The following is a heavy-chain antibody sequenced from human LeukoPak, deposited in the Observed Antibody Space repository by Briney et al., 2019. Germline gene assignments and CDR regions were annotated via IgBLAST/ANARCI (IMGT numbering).Heavy chain of an antibody. Sequence: SETLSLTCTVSGGSISSYYWSWIRQPPGKGLEWIGYIYYSGSTNYNPSPKSRVTISVDTSKNQFSLKLSSVTAADTAVYYCARGGHYYDSLGAFDIWGQGTMVTVSS. CDR1: GGSISSYY. J-gene: IGHJ3*02. D-gene: IGHD3-22*01. CDR2: IYYSGST. CDR3: ARGGHYYDSLGAFDI. V-gene: IGHV4-59*01.